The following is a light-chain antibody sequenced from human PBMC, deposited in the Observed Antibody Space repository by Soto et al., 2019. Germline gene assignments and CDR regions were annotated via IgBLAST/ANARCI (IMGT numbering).Light chain of an antibody. CDR3: QKYYSTPQWT. CDR2: PAS. Sequence: DIVMTQSPDSLAVSLGERATINCKSSQSVLYSSNNKNYLAWYQQKPGQPPKLLIYPASTRESGVPDRFSGSGSGTDFTLTISSLQAEDVAVYYCQKYYSTPQWTFGQGTKVEIK. V-gene: IGKV4-1*01. J-gene: IGKJ1*01. CDR1: QSVLYSSNNKNY.